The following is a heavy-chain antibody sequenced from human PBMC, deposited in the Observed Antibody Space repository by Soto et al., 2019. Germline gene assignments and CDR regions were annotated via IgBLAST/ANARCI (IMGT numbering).Heavy chain of an antibody. Sequence: GESLKISCKGSGYSFTSYWIGWVRQMPGKGLEWMGIIYPGDSDTRYSPSFQGQVTISADKSISTAYLQWSSLKASDTAMYYCASTFHGSGSYPSWFDPWGQGTLVTVSS. CDR3: ASTFHGSGSYPSWFDP. CDR1: GYSFTSYW. V-gene: IGHV5-51*01. D-gene: IGHD3-10*01. J-gene: IGHJ5*02. CDR2: IYPGDSDT.